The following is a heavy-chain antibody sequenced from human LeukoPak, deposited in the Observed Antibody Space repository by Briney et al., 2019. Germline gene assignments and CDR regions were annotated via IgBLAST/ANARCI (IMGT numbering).Heavy chain of an antibody. CDR1: GYTFTSYG. D-gene: IGHD2-2*01. V-gene: IGHV1-69*04. J-gene: IGHJ6*02. CDR3: ARVPLYCSSTSCYQNLHYYYYGMDV. CDR2: IIPILGIA. Sequence: EASVKVSCKASGYTFTSYGISWVRQAPGQGLEWMGRIIPILGIANYAQKFQGRVTITADKSTSTAYMELSSLRSEDTAVYYCARVPLYCSSTSCYQNLHYYYYGMDVWGQGTTVTVSS.